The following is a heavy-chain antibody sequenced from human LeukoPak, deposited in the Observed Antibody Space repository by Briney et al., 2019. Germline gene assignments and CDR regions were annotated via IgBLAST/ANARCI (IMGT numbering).Heavy chain of an antibody. J-gene: IGHJ4*02. CDR2: IYTSGST. V-gene: IGHV4-61*02. CDR1: GDSISSGTYY. CDR3: ARADCESGGNCHYFNY. Sequence: SQTLSLTCTVSGDSISSGTYYWSWIRQPAGKGLEWIGRIYTSGSTNYNPSLKSRVTISLDTSKNQFSLKLSSATAADTAVYFCARADCESGGNCHYFNYWGQGTLVTVSS. D-gene: IGHD2-15*01.